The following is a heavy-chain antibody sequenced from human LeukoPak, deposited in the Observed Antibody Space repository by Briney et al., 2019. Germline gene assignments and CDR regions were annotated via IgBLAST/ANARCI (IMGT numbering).Heavy chain of an antibody. CDR3: ARNLGYCSSTSCYTGTGDY. J-gene: IGHJ4*02. CDR1: GFTFSSYW. V-gene: IGHV3-7*01. Sequence: GGSLRLSCAASGFTFSSYWMSWVRQAPGKGLEWVANIKQDKSEKYYVDSVKGRFTISRDNAKNSLYLQMNSLRAEDTAVYYCARNLGYCSSTSCYTGTGDYWGQGTLVTVSS. CDR2: IKQDKSEK. D-gene: IGHD2-2*02.